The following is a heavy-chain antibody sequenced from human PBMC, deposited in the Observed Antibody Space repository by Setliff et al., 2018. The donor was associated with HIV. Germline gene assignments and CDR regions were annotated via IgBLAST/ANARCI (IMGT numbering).Heavy chain of an antibody. CDR2: VYTSGST. D-gene: IGHD5-12*01. CDR3: AKSHRGYSAYEEFDY. V-gene: IGHV4-4*07. J-gene: IGHJ4*02. Sequence: SETLSLTCSVSGGSMSTYYWSWIRQPAGKRLEWIGRVYTSGSTIYNPSLRSRVTMSVDTSKNHFSLKLSSVTAADTAVYYCAKSHRGYSAYEEFDYWGQGILVTVSS. CDR1: GGSMSTYY.